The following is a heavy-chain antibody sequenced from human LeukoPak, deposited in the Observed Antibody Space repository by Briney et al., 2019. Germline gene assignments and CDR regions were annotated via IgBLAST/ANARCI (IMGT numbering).Heavy chain of an antibody. CDR3: ARDHIVVVTAPNNIYYYYYMDV. V-gene: IGHV3-11*01. CDR1: GFTFSHYY. D-gene: IGHD2-21*02. CDR2: ISSSCNTI. J-gene: IGHJ6*03. Sequence: KPGGSLRLSCSASGFTFSHYYMSWIRQAPGKGLECVSYISSSCNTIYYADSVKGRFTISRDNAKNSLYLQMNSLRAEDTAVYYCARDHIVVVTAPNNIYYYYYMDVWGKGTTVTVSS.